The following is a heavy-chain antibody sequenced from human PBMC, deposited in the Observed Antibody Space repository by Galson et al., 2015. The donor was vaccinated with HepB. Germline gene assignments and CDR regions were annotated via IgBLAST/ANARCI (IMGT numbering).Heavy chain of an antibody. J-gene: IGHJ6*02. CDR2: IRNGANYYAT. CDR1: GFTFSGSG. V-gene: IGHV3-73*01. CDR3: TRPGYGSSWFLDYAHGVDV. D-gene: IGHD6-13*01. Sequence: SLRLSCAASGFTFSGSGIHWARQAPGKGLEWVGRIRNGANYYATAYAPSVRGRFTVSRDDLKSTAYLQMNSLTPEDTAVYYCTRPGYGSSWFLDYAHGVDVWGQGTTVIVS.